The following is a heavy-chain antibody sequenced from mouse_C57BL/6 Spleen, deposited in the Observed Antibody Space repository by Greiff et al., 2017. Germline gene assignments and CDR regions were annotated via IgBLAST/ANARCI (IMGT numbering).Heavy chain of an antibody. V-gene: IGHV1-69*01. CDR1: CFPFTSHW. Sequence: QVQPQPLGAEPVMPGASVKLSFQASCFPFTSHWLHWVKQKPGQGLEWIGEIDPCDSYTNYNHNFKGKSTLTVDKSSSTAYMQLSSLTSEDSAVYYCARRGAMDYWGQGTSVTVSS. CDR2: IDPCDSYT. CDR3: ARRGAMDY. J-gene: IGHJ4*01.